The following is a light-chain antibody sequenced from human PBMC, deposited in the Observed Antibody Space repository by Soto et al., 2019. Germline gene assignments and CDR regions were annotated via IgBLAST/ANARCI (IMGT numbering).Light chain of an antibody. CDR3: CSYAGRG. Sequence: QSALTQPASVSGSPGQSITISCTGTSSDVGSYNLVSWYQQHPGKAPKLMIYEGSKRPSGVSNRFSGSKSGNTASLTISGLPAYYWADYYCCSYAGRGFGGGTKVTVL. J-gene: IGLJ3*02. V-gene: IGLV2-23*01. CDR2: EGS. CDR1: SSDVGSYNL.